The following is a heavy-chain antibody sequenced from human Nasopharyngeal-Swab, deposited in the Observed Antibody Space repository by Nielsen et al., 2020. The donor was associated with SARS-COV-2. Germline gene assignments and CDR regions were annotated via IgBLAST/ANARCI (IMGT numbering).Heavy chain of an antibody. D-gene: IGHD6-13*01. CDR1: GFTFYDYA. Sequence: SLKISCAASGFTFYDYAMHWVRQAPGKGLEWVSGISWNSGNIGYADSVKGRFTISRDNAKNSLYLQMNSLRAEDTALYYCAKDTSSSWYVGWFDPWGQGTLVTVSS. V-gene: IGHV3-9*01. CDR3: AKDTSSSWYVGWFDP. J-gene: IGHJ5*02. CDR2: ISWNSGNI.